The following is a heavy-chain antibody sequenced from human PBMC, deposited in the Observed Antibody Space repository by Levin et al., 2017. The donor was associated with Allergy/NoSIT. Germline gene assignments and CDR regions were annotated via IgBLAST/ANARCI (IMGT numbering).Heavy chain of an antibody. V-gene: IGHV2-5*02. CDR2: IYWDEDK. CDR3: THSRPPLRSRPFDY. J-gene: IGHJ4*02. CDR1: GFSLSSPGVG. D-gene: IGHD1-14*01. Sequence: SGPTLVKPTQTLTLTCSYSGFSLSSPGVGVGWVRQSPGKALEWLALIYWDEDKRYSPSLRSRLSITMDTSKNQVFLRMTNMDPVDTATYYCTHSRPPLRSRPFDYWGQGALVNVSS.